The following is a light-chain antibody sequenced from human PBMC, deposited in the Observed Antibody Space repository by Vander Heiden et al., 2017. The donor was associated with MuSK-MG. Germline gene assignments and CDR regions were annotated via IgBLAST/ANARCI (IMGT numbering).Light chain of an antibody. CDR1: QSISIY. CDR3: QQYDASPQT. V-gene: IGKV3-15*01. CDR2: AAS. Sequence: EILMTQSPGVLSVFPGETAIPFCRASQSISIYLAWYQQKPGQAPRLLIHAASSRATDVPGRFSGSGSGTEFTLTISSLHSEDFAFYYCQQYDASPQTFGQGTKVEIK. J-gene: IGKJ2*01.